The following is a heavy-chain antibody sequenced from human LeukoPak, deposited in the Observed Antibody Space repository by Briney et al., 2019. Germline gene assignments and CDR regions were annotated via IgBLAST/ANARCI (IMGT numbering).Heavy chain of an antibody. V-gene: IGHV3-21*01. CDR3: AKDWARLGELFWGYYFDY. J-gene: IGHJ4*02. D-gene: IGHD3-16*01. CDR1: GFTFSSYS. Sequence: GGSLRLSCAASGFTFSSYSMNWVRQAPGKGLEWVSSISSSSYIYYADSMKGRFTISRDNAKNSLYLQMNSLRAEDTAVYYCAKDWARLGELFWGYYFDYWGQGTLVTVSS. CDR2: ISSSSYI.